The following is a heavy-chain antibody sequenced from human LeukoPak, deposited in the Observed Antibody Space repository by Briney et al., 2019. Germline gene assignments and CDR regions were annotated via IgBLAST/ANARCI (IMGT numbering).Heavy chain of an antibody. CDR2: IYNSGST. V-gene: IGHV4-59*12. CDR3: ARGAAGTVGDWFDP. CDR1: GGSISNYY. D-gene: IGHD6-13*01. Sequence: PSETLSLTCTVSGGSISNYYWSWIRQPPGKGLEWIGYIYNSGSTNYNPSLKSRGTISLDTSKNQFSLKLSPVTAADTAVYYCARGAAGTVGDWFDPWGQGTLVTVSS. J-gene: IGHJ5*02.